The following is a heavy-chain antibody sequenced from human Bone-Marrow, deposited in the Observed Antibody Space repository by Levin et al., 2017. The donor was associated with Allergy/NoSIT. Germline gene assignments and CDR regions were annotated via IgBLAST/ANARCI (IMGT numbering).Heavy chain of an antibody. CDR2: IKTDGSET. D-gene: IGHD3-10*01. Sequence: SCAASESTFSNYWMHWVRQAPGKGLVWVSRIKTDGSETNYADSVKGRFTISRDNAKNTLYLQMNSLRAEDTAVYYCTRDRLLGSGSQDYWGQGTLVTVSS. V-gene: IGHV3-74*01. CDR1: ESTFSNYW. J-gene: IGHJ4*02. CDR3: TRDRLLGSGSQDY.